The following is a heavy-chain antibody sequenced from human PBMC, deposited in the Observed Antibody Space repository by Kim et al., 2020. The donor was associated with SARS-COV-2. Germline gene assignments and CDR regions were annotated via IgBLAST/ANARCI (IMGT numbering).Heavy chain of an antibody. CDR3: AHRDWPNYFDY. CDR2: DK. Sequence: DKRYSTSLKSRVTITKDTSKNQVVLTMTNMDPVDTATYCCAHRDWPNYFDYWGQGTLVTVSS. V-gene: IGHV2-5*01. D-gene: IGHD3-9*01. J-gene: IGHJ4*02.